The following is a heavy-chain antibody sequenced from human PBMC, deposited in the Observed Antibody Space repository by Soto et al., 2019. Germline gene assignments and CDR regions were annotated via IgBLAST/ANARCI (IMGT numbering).Heavy chain of an antibody. CDR2: IWYDGSNK. V-gene: IGHV3-33*01. CDR1: GFTFSSYG. J-gene: IGHJ6*02. Sequence: GGSLRLSCAASGFTFSSYGMHWVRQAPGKGLEWVAVIWYDGSNKYYADSVKGRFTISRDNSKNTLYLQMNSLRAEDTAVYYCARDRLLWFGESPRFYGMDVWGQGTTVNVSS. CDR3: ARDRLLWFGESPRFYGMDV. D-gene: IGHD3-10*01.